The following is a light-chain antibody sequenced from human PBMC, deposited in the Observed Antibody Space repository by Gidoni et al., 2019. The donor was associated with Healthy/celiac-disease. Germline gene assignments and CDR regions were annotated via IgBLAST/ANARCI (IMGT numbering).Light chain of an antibody. V-gene: IGKV1-39*01. CDR2: AAS. CDR3: QQRYSTPRA. CDR1: QSISSN. Sequence: IKMTQPPSSLSASVGDRVTITCRASQSISSNLNWYQQKPGKAPKLLIYAASSLQSGVPSRFSGSGSGTDFTLTISVLQPEDFATYYCQQRYSTPRAFGGGTKVEIK. J-gene: IGKJ4*01.